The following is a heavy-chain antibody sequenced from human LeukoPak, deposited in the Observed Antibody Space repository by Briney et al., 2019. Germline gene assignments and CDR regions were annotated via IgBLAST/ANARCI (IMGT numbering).Heavy chain of an antibody. Sequence: ASETLSLTCAVYGGSFSGYYWSWIRQPPGKGLEWIGEINRSGSTNYNPSLKSRVTISVDTSKNQFSLKLSSVTAADTAVYYCARAGPSVITGTLDYWGQGTLVTVSS. D-gene: IGHD1-20*01. V-gene: IGHV4-34*01. CDR2: INRSGST. CDR1: GGSFSGYY. J-gene: IGHJ4*02. CDR3: ARAGPSVITGTLDY.